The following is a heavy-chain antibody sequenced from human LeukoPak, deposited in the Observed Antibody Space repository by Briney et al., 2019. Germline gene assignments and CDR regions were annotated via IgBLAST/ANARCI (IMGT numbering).Heavy chain of an antibody. CDR3: ARDRGYSYGIFDY. Sequence: SETLSLTCTVSGGSISSYYWSWIRQPPGKGLEWIGYIYYSGSTNYNPSLKSRVTISVDTSKNQFSLKLSSVTAADTAVHYCARDRGYSYGIFDYWGQGTLVTVSS. D-gene: IGHD5-18*01. CDR1: GGSISSYY. V-gene: IGHV4-59*01. J-gene: IGHJ4*02. CDR2: IYYSGST.